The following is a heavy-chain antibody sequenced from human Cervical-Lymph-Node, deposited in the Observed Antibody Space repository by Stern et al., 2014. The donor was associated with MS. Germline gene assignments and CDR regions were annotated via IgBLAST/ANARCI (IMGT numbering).Heavy chain of an antibody. D-gene: IGHD3-16*02. CDR1: GGSISSGGYY. J-gene: IGHJ4*02. CDR3: AKYRVFGGVIVVDY. Sequence: QVQLQESGPGLVKPSQTLSLTCTVSGGSISSGGYYWSWIRQHPGKGLEWIGYSYYSGSTSYNPSLKSRVTISLDASKSQFSLKLSSVTAAYTAVYYCAKYRVFGGVIVVDYWGQGTLVTVSS. V-gene: IGHV4-31*03. CDR2: SYYSGST.